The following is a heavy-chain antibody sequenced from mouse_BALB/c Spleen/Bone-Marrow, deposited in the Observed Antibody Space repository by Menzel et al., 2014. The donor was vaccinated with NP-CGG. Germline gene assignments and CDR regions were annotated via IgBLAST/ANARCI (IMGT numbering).Heavy chain of an antibody. CDR1: GFTFSSFG. CDR2: ISSGSSTI. CDR3: ASLTYYAMDY. Sequence: EVKLMESGGGLVQPGGSRKLSCAASGFTFSSFGMHWVRQAPEKGLEWVAYISSGSSTIYYADTVKGRFTISRDNPKNTLFLQMTSLRSEGTAMYYCASLTYYAMDYWGQGTSVTVSS. J-gene: IGHJ4*01. V-gene: IGHV5-17*02.